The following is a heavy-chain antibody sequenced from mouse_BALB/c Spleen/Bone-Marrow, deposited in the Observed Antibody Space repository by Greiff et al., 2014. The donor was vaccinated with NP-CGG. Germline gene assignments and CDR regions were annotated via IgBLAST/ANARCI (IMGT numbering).Heavy chain of an antibody. J-gene: IGHJ2*01. V-gene: IGHV1-9*01. CDR2: ILPGSGST. CDR1: GYRFSSFW. CDR3: AREGPFYGNPFDF. D-gene: IGHD2-10*01. Sequence: QVQLQQSGAEVMKSGASVKISCRATGYRFSSFWIEWIKQRPGHGLEWIGKILPGSGSTNYNEKFKGKATLSADTSSNTAHMQLSSLTSEDSAVYFCAREGPFYGNPFDFWGQGTTLTVSS.